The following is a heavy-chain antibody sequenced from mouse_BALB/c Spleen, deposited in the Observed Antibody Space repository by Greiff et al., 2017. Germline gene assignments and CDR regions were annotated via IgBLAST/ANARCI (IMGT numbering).Heavy chain of an antibody. CDR3: ARSRGTGTRGYFDV. J-gene: IGHJ1*01. CDR1: GYTFTSYW. CDR2: IYPGDGDT. Sequence: QVQLKESGAELARPGASVKLSCKASGYTFTSYWMQWVKQRPGQGLEWIGAIYPGDGDTRYTQKFKGKATLTADKSSSTAYMQLSSLASEDSAVYYCARSRGTGTRGYFDVWGAGTTVTVSS. D-gene: IGHD4-1*01. V-gene: IGHV1-87*01.